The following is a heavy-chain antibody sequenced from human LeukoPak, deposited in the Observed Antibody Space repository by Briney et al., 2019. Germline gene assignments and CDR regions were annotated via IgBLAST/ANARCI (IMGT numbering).Heavy chain of an antibody. J-gene: IGHJ6*02. D-gene: IGHD1-1*01. Sequence: GGSLRLSCAASGFTVSSNYMSWVRQAPGKGLEWVANINQDASEKHHVDSVKGRFTISRDNSKNTLYLQMNSLRAEDTAVYYCAKDTGTTPVGYYGMDVWGQGTTVTVSS. CDR3: AKDTGTTPVGYYGMDV. CDR2: INQDASEK. V-gene: IGHV3-7*03. CDR1: GFTVSSNY.